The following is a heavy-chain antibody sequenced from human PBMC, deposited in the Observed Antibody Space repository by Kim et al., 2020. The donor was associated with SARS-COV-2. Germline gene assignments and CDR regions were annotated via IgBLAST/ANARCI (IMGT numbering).Heavy chain of an antibody. CDR2: MNYIGST. Sequence: SETLSLTCTVSGASISSSTYYWGWIRQPPGRRLEWIATMNYIGSTYYNPPLKSPVTMSGDPSKNQSSLKPTSVTAADTAVYYCGGGSSVLSSRFHNWG. CDR3: GGGSSVLSSRFHN. V-gene: IGHV4-39*01. J-gene: IGHJ4*01. CDR1: GASISSSTYY. D-gene: IGHD3-16*01.